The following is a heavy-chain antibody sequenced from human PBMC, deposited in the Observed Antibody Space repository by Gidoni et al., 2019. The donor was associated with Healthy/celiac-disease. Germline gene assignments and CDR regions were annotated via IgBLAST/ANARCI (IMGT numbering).Heavy chain of an antibody. D-gene: IGHD6-13*01. CDR1: AFTFSSYW. J-gene: IGHJ4*02. CDR3: ARDLIAAADY. V-gene: IGHV3-7*01. CDR2: IKQDGSEK. Sequence: EVQLVESGGGLVQPGGSLRLSGAASAFTFSSYWMSWGRQAPGKGLEWVANIKQDGSEKYYVDSVKGRFTISRDNAKNSLYLQMNSLRAEDTAVYYCARDLIAAADYWGQGTLVTVSS.